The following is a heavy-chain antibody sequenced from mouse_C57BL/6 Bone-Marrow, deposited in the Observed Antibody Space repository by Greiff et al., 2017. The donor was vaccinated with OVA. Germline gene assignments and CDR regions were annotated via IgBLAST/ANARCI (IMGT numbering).Heavy chain of an antibody. Sequence: EVKLEESGGDLVKPGGSLKLSCAASGFTFSSYGMSWVRQTPDQRLEWVATISPGGSYTYYPDSVKGRFTISRDNATNTLYLQMSSLTSEDTDMYYCARQGCASFAYWGQGTLVTVSA. V-gene: IGHV5-6*02. CDR1: GFTFSSYG. J-gene: IGHJ3*01. CDR3: ARQGCASFAY. CDR2: ISPGGSYT. D-gene: IGHD3-3*01.